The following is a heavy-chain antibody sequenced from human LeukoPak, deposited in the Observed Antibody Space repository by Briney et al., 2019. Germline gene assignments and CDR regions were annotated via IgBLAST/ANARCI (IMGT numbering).Heavy chain of an antibody. V-gene: IGHV4-30-2*01. CDR3: ARGIQLWLGMDV. CDR1: GGSISSGGYS. J-gene: IGHJ6*02. D-gene: IGHD5-18*01. Sequence: PSETLSLTCTVSGGSISSGGYSWSWIRQPPGKGLEWIGYIYHSGSTYYNPSLKSRVTISVDRSKNQFSLKLSSVTAADTAVYYCARGIQLWLGMDVWGQGTTVTVSS. CDR2: IYHSGST.